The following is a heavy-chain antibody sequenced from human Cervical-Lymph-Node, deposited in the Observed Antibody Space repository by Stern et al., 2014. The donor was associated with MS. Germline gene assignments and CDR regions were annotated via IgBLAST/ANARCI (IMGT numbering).Heavy chain of an antibody. Sequence: QLQLQESGPGLVKPSETLSLTCTVSGASVSSDYWSWIRQPPGKGLEWIGYVYYSGSTNYSHSLMSRLTMSVDPSKNHFSLKLTSVTAADTAVYYCAGTGRPYPPLHYWGRGKLVTVSS. V-gene: IGHV4-59*02. CDR3: AGTGRPYPPLHY. CDR1: GASVSSDY. D-gene: IGHD1-14*01. CDR2: VYYSGST. J-gene: IGHJ4*02.